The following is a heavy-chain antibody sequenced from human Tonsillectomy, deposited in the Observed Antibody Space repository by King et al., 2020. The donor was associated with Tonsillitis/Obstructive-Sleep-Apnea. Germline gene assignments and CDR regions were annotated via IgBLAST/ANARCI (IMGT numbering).Heavy chain of an antibody. CDR3: ATHYTNTSPFDY. CDR1: GFTFSDYY. Sequence: VQLVESGGGLVKPGGSLRLSCAASGFTFSDYYMSWIRQAPGKGLEWVSYISIGSSYTNYADSVKGRFTISRDNAKNSLYLQMNSLGAEDTAVYYCATHYTNTSPFDYWGRGTLVTVSS. J-gene: IGHJ4*02. D-gene: IGHD2-2*02. V-gene: IGHV3-11*05. CDR2: ISIGSSYT.